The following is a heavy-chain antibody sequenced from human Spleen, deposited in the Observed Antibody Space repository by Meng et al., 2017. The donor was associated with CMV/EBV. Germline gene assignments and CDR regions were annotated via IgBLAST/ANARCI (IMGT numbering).Heavy chain of an antibody. CDR1: GGSISSSSYY. J-gene: IGHJ6*02. CDR3: ARVGTCMTYTSCYTGGYYYYGMDV. D-gene: IGHD2-2*02. V-gene: IGHV4-39*07. Sequence: SETLSLTCTVSGGSISSSSYYWGWIRQPPGKGLEWIGSIYYSGSTYYNPSLKSRVTISVDTSKNQFSLKLSSVTAADTAVYYCARVGTCMTYTSCYTGGYYYYGMDVWGQGTTVTVSS. CDR2: IYYSGST.